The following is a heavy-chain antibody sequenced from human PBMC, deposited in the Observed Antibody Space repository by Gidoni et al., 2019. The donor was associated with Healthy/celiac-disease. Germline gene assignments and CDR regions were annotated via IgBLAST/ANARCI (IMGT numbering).Heavy chain of an antibody. CDR3: ARDYYDSSGYYYGDYFDY. V-gene: IGHV3-7*03. J-gene: IGHJ4*02. CDR2: IKQDGSEK. CDR1: GFTFSSYW. D-gene: IGHD3-22*01. Sequence: EVQLVASGGGLVQPGGSLRLSCAASGFTFSSYWRSWVRQAPGKGLGWVANIKQDGSEKYYVDSVKGRFTISRDNAKNSLYLQRNSLRAEDTAVYYCARDYYDSSGYYYGDYFDYWGQGTLVTVSS.